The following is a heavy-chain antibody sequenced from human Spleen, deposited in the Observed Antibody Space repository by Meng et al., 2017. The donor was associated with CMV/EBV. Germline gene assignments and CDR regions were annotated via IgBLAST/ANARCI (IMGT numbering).Heavy chain of an antibody. J-gene: IGHJ6*02. CDR1: GYTFTSYD. Sequence: ASVKVSCKASGYTFTSYDINWVRQATGQGLEWMGWMNPNSGNTGYAQKFQGRVTMTRNTSISTAYMELSSLRSEDTAVYYCARGRGKYCSSTSCYGRGHGNYYGMDVWGQGTLVTVSS. CDR2: MNPNSGNT. V-gene: IGHV1-8*01. D-gene: IGHD2-2*01. CDR3: ARGRGKYCSSTSCYGRGHGNYYGMDV.